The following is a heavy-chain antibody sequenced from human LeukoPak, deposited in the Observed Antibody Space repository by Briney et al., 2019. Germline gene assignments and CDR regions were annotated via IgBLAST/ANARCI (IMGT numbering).Heavy chain of an antibody. V-gene: IGHV3-21*01. CDR1: GFTLRSYT. CDR2: IGISSNKI. CDR3: ARSGTTYYYDSGTRI. Sequence: PGGSLRLSCAASGFTLRSYTMNWVRQAPGKGLEWVSSIGISSNKIYYADSVKGRFTISRDNAKNSLYLQMNSLRAEDTAVYYCARSGTTYYYDSGTRIWGQGTMVTVSS. J-gene: IGHJ3*02. D-gene: IGHD3-22*01.